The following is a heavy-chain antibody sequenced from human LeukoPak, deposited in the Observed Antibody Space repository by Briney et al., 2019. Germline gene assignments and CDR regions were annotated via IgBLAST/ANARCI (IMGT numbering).Heavy chain of an antibody. CDR1: GYTFIAYY. D-gene: IGHD2-15*01. Sequence: GASVKVSCRASGYTFIAYYMHWVRQAPGQGLEWMGWINPSSGGTNYAQKFQGRVTMTRDTSISTAYMELSRLRSDDTAVYYCARGGVSAQDVWGQGTLVTVSS. V-gene: IGHV1-2*02. CDR2: INPSSGGT. J-gene: IGHJ4*02. CDR3: ARGGVSAQDV.